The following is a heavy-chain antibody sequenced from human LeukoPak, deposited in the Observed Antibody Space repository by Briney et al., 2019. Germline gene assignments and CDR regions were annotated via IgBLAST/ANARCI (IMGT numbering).Heavy chain of an antibody. Sequence: GESLKISCKGSGYSFSSYWIGWVRQMPGKGLEWMGIIYPGDSETRNSPSFEGQVTISVDKSISTAYVQWSSLKASDTAMYYCARHGDIVATIPDYYMDVWGKGTTVTVSS. CDR1: GYSFSSYW. D-gene: IGHD5-12*01. V-gene: IGHV5-51*01. J-gene: IGHJ6*03. CDR3: ARHGDIVATIPDYYMDV. CDR2: IYPGDSET.